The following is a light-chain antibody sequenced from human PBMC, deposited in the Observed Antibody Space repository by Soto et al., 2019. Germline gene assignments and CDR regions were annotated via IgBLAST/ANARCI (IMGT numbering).Light chain of an antibody. V-gene: IGLV2-14*01. CDR2: EVS. J-gene: IGLJ3*02. CDR3: SSYASSSTLVL. CDR1: NNDIGYYNY. Sequence: QSALTQPASVSGSPGQSITISCTGTNNDIGYYNYVSWYQQYPGKAPKVLIFEVSKRPSGVSNRFSGSKSGNTASLTISGLQAEDEADYYCSSYASSSTLVLFGGGTQLTVL.